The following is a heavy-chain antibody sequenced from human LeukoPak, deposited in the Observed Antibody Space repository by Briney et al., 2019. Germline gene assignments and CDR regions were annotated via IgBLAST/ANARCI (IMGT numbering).Heavy chain of an antibody. D-gene: IGHD3-3*01. CDR3: ARDRSTNDFWSGYYTNYFDY. CDR2: ISAYNGNT. Sequence: ASVTVSCTASGYTFTSYGISWVRQAPGQGLEWMGWISAYNGNTNYAQKLQGRVTMTTDTSTSTAYMELRSLRSDDTAVYYCARDRSTNDFWSGYYTNYFDYWGQGTLVTVSS. CDR1: GYTFTSYG. V-gene: IGHV1-18*01. J-gene: IGHJ4*02.